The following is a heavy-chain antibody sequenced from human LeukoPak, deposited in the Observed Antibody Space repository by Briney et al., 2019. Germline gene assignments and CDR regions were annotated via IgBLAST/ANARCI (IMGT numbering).Heavy chain of an antibody. V-gene: IGHV1-58*02. CDR1: GYTFTSYA. J-gene: IGHJ6*02. CDR2: IVVGSGDT. CDR3: ARGGSHQYYHYGMDA. D-gene: IGHD1-26*01. Sequence: GASLKVSCKASGYTFTSYAMHWVRQAPGQRLEWIGWIVVGSGDTNYAQRFQERVTITRDMSTSTAYMELSSLRFEDTAVYYCARGGSHQYYHYGMDAWGQGTTVTVSS.